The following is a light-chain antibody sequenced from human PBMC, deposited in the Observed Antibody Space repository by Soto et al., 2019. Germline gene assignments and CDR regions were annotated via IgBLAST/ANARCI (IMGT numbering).Light chain of an antibody. CDR1: QSISSW. CDR3: QHYNSYPCT. V-gene: IGKV1-5*03. J-gene: IGKJ1*01. Sequence: DIQMTQSPSTLSASVGDRVTITCRASQSISSWLAWYQQKPGKAPKLLIYKASSLESVVPSRFSGSGSGTEFTLTISSLQPDDFSTYYCQHYNSYPCTFGQGTNVQIK. CDR2: KAS.